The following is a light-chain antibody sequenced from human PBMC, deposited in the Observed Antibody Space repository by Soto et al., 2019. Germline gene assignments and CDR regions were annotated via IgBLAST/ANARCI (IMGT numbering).Light chain of an antibody. V-gene: IGKV1-9*01. J-gene: IGKJ4*01. CDR2: AAS. Sequence: IQLTQSPSSLSASVGDRVTITCRASQGISSYLAWYQQKPGKAPELLIYAASFLQSGVPSRFSGSGSGTDFTLTISSLQPEDFATYYCQHLNDYPLTFGGGTKVEF. CDR1: QGISSY. CDR3: QHLNDYPLT.